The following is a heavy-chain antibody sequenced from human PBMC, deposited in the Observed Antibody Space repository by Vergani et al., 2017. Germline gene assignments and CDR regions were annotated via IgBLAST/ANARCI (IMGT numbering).Heavy chain of an antibody. Sequence: QVQLQESGPGLVKPSQTLSLTCTVSGGSISSGGYYWSWIRQHPGKGLEWIGYIYYSGSTYYNPPLKSRGTISVDTSKNQFSLKLSSVTAADTAVYYCARDGYGSGRYYFDYWGQGTLVTVSS. CDR3: ARDGYGSGRYYFDY. D-gene: IGHD3-10*01. CDR2: IYYSGST. J-gene: IGHJ4*02. V-gene: IGHV4-31*03. CDR1: GGSISSGGYY.